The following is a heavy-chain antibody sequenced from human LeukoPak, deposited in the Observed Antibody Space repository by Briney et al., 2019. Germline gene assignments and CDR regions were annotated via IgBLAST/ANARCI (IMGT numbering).Heavy chain of an antibody. J-gene: IGHJ4*02. Sequence: ASVKVSCKASGYTFTGYYMNWVRQAPGQGLEWMGWINPNSGGTNYAQKFQGWVTMTRDTSISTAYMELSRLRSDDTAVYYCARESSSVAGPRGFDYWGQGTLVTVSS. CDR1: GYTFTGYY. V-gene: IGHV1-2*04. D-gene: IGHD6-19*01. CDR3: ARESSSVAGPRGFDY. CDR2: INPNSGGT.